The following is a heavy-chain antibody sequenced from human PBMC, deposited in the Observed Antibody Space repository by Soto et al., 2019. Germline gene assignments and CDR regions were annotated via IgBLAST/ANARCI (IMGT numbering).Heavy chain of an antibody. CDR2: INHSGST. V-gene: IGHV4-34*01. D-gene: IGHD2-2*01. Sequence: PSETLSLTCAVYVGSFSGYYWSWIRQPPGKGLEWIGEINHSGSTNYNPSLKSRVTISVDTSKNQFSLKLSSVTAADTAVYYCARAPFGAAATNWFDPWGQGTLVTVSS. J-gene: IGHJ5*02. CDR3: ARAPFGAAATNWFDP. CDR1: VGSFSGYY.